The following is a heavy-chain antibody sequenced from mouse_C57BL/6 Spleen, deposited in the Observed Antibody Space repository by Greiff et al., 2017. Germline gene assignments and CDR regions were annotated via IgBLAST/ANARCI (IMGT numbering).Heavy chain of an antibody. CDR3: ARPPNYYGSSSWYFDV. D-gene: IGHD1-1*01. V-gene: IGHV1-55*01. J-gene: IGHJ1*03. CDR2: IYPGSGST. CDR1: GYTFTSYW. Sequence: VQLQQPGAELVKPGASVKMSCKASGYTFTSYWITWVKQRPGQGLEWIGDIYPGSGSTNYNEKFKSKATLTVDTSYSTAYMQLSSLTSEDSAVYYCARPPNYYGSSSWYFDVWGTGTTVTVSS.